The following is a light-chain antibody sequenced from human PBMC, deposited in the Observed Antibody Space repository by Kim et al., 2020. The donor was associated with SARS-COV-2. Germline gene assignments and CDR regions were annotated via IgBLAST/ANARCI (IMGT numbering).Light chain of an antibody. J-gene: IGLJ2*01. CDR1: SSNIGSNT. Sequence: GQRVTISCSGSSSNIGSNTVNGYQQLPGTAPKLLIYTNNQRPSGVPDRFSGSKSGTSASLAISGLQSEDEADYYCAVWDDSLNGVVFGGGTQLTVL. CDR2: TNN. CDR3: AVWDDSLNGVV. V-gene: IGLV1-44*01.